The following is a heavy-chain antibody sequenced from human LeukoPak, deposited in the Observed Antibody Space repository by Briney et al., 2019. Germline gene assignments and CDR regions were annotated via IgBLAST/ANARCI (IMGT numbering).Heavy chain of an antibody. D-gene: IGHD3-10*01. CDR2: IIPIFGTA. Sequence: GASVKVSCKASGGTFSSYAISWVRQAPGQGLEWMGGIIPIFGTANYAQKFQGRVTITADKSTSTAYMELSSLRSEDTAVCYCARESSLYYYGSGVYYYYGMDVWGKGTTVTVSS. CDR1: GGTFSSYA. J-gene: IGHJ6*04. V-gene: IGHV1-69*06. CDR3: ARESSLYYYGSGVYYYYGMDV.